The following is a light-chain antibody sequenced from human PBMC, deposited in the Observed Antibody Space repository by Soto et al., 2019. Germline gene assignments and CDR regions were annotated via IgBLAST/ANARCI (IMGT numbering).Light chain of an antibody. CDR3: SLGLRAPWT. CDR2: AAS. CDR1: QSISSY. Sequence: DLQMTQSPSSLSASVGDRVTITYMASQSISSYLNWYQQKPGKAPKLLIYAASMVQSGSASRCGGKGCRSVLSRSMRILLSCWCCTYYGSLGLRAPWTFGQGTKVDIK. V-gene: IGKV1-39*01. J-gene: IGKJ1*01.